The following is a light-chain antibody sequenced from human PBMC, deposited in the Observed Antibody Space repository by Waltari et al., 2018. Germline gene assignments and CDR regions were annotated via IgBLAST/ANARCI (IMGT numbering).Light chain of an antibody. CDR2: LGS. CDR3: MQALQNWT. Sequence: DIVMTQSPLSPPVTPGEPASISCRSSQSLLHSNGYNYLDWYLQKPGQSPQLLIYLGSNRASGVPDRFSGSGSGTDFTLKISRVEAEDVGVYYCMQALQNWTFGQGTKVEIK. J-gene: IGKJ1*01. V-gene: IGKV2-28*01. CDR1: QSLLHSNGYNY.